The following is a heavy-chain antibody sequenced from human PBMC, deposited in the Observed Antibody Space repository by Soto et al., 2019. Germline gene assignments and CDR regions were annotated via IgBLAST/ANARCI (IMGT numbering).Heavy chain of an antibody. Sequence: VASVKVSCKASGGTFSSYTISWVRQAPGQGLEWMGRIIPILGIANYAQKFQGRVTITADKSTSTAYMELSSLRSEDTAVYYCASSTIHGTTLGGKFDPWGQGTLVTVSS. CDR1: GGTFSSYT. J-gene: IGHJ5*02. D-gene: IGHD2-2*01. CDR2: IIPILGIA. V-gene: IGHV1-69*02. CDR3: ASSTIHGTTLGGKFDP.